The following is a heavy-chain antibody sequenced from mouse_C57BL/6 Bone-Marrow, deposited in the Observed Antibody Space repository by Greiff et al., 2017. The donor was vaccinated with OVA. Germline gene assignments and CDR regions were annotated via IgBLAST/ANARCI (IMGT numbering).Heavy chain of an antibody. CDR2: ISSGGDYI. J-gene: IGHJ1*03. D-gene: IGHD1-1*01. CDR3: TRASSYGSSYWYFDV. Sequence: EVQLVESGEGLVKPGGSLKLSCAASGFTFSSYAMSWVRQTPEKRLEWVAYISSGGDYIYYADTVKGRFTISRDNARNTLYLQMSSLKSEDTAMYYCTRASSYGSSYWYFDVWGTGTTVTVSS. V-gene: IGHV5-9-1*02. CDR1: GFTFSSYA.